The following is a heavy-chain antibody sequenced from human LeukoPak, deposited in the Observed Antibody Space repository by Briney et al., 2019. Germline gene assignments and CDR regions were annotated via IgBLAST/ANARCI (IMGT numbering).Heavy chain of an antibody. J-gene: IGHJ3*02. V-gene: IGHV4-30-2*01. CDR1: GGSISSGANY. D-gene: IGHD4-11*01. CDR2: ISHSESA. Sequence: PSETLSLTCTVSGGSISSGANYWSWIRQPPGRGLEWIGYISHSESAYYSPSLESRITISVDRSKNQFSLKLKSVTAADTAIYYCARDGGTTSNPSHDAFAIWGQGTMVAVSS. CDR3: ARDGGTTSNPSHDAFAI.